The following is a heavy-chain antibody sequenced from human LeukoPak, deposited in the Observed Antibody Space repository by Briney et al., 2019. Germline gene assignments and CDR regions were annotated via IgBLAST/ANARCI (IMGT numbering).Heavy chain of an antibody. CDR1: GFALSSYA. CDR2: ISGSGGNA. Sequence: GGSLRLSCAASGFALSSYAMSWVRQAPGKGLEWVSAISGSGGNACYADSVKGRFTISRDNSKNTLYLQMNSLRVEDTAVYYCAKDRRGYSYGHCFDYWGQGTLVTVSS. V-gene: IGHV3-23*01. D-gene: IGHD5-18*01. J-gene: IGHJ4*02. CDR3: AKDRRGYSYGHCFDY.